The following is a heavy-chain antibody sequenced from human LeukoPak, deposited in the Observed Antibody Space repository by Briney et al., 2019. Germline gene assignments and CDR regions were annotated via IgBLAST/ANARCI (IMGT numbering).Heavy chain of an antibody. V-gene: IGHV1-69*05. J-gene: IGHJ6*03. Sequence: SVKVSCKASGGTFSSYAISWVRQAPGQGLGWMGGIIPIFGTANYAQKFQGRVTITTDESTSTAYMELSSLRSEDTAVYYCARGSRRGYSGYDWRDYYYMDVWGKGTTVTVSS. CDR2: IIPIFGTA. D-gene: IGHD5-12*01. CDR3: ARGSRRGYSGYDWRDYYYMDV. CDR1: GGTFSSYA.